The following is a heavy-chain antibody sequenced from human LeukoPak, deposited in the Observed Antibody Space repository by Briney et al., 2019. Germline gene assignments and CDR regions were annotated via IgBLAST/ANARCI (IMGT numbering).Heavy chain of an antibody. D-gene: IGHD6-13*01. CDR2: ISGSGGST. J-gene: IGHJ6*03. CDR1: GFTFSSYA. CDR3: AKLSADSSSWYYYYYYMDV. V-gene: IGHV3-23*01. Sequence: GGSLRLSCAASGFTFSSYAMSWVRQAPGKGLEWVSAISGSGGSTYYADSVKGRFTISRDNSKNTLYLQMNSLRAEDTAVYYCAKLSADSSSWYYYYYYMDVWGKGTTVTVSS.